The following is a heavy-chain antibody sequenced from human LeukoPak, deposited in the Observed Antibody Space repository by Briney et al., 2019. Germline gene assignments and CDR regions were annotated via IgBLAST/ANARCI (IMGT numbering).Heavy chain of an antibody. J-gene: IGHJ4*02. CDR3: AKQADYYDSSGRDDYFDY. CDR2: ISYDGSNK. CDR1: GFTFSSYG. Sequence: PGRSLRLSCAASGFTFSSYGIHWVRQAPGKGLEWVAVISYDGSNKYYADSVKGRFTISRDNSKNTLYLQMNSLRAEDTAVYYCAKQADYYDSSGRDDYFDYWGQGTLVTVSS. D-gene: IGHD3-22*01. V-gene: IGHV3-30*18.